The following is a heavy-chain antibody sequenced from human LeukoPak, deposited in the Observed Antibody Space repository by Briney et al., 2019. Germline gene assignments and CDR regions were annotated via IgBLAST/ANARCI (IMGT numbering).Heavy chain of an antibody. Sequence: AGSLTLSCAASGFTFSSYWMNWARQAPAKGVEWGDSINHTGNVNYYVDYGRGRFTISRDNAKISLYLKMGNLGAEDTDVYLCARGGGLDVWGQGATVTVSS. J-gene: IGHJ6*02. CDR1: GFTFSSYW. CDR3: ARGGGLDV. CDR2: INHTGNVN. V-gene: IGHV3-7*04.